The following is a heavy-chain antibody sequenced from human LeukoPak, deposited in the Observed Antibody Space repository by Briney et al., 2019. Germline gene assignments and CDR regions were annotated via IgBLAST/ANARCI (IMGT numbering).Heavy chain of an antibody. CDR2: ISSSSSYI. J-gene: IGHJ4*02. CDR1: GFTFSSYS. D-gene: IGHD3-10*01. V-gene: IGHV3-21*01. Sequence: GGSLRLSCAASGFTFSSYSMSWVRQAPGGGLELVSSISSSSSYIYYADSVKGRFTISRDNAKHSLYLQMNSLRAEDTAVYYCARDLLWFGEKDGYYFDYWGEGTLLTVSS. CDR3: ARDLLWFGEKDGYYFDY.